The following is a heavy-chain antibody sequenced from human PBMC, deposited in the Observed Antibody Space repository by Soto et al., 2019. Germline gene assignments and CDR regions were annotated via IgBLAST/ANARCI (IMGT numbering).Heavy chain of an antibody. CDR2: INWNGGST. Sequence: GGSLRLSCAASGFTFDDYGMSWVRQAPGKGLDWVSGINWNGGSTGYADSVKGRFTISRDNAKNSLYLQMNSLRAEDTALYYCARDGIVVVPAAIYYYGMDVWGQGTTVTVSS. J-gene: IGHJ6*02. CDR1: GFTFDDYG. D-gene: IGHD2-2*01. CDR3: ARDGIVVVPAAIYYYGMDV. V-gene: IGHV3-20*04.